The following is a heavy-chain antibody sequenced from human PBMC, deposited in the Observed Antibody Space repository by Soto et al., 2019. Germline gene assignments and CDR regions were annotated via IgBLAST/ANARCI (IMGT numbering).Heavy chain of an antibody. CDR2: ISDDNGNT. J-gene: IGHJ6*02. Sequence: QVRLEQSGAEVKQPGASVKVSCKASGYRFIDYGITWVRQDPGQGLEWMGWISDDNGNTHHGKKFQGRVTMNTDTSTKEAYMEVKSVRCGDTAVYFCAKDGYCSASGTYSPTCYYGMDAWGQGTTVTVSS. CDR3: AKDGYCSASGTYSPTCYYGMDA. D-gene: IGHD3-10*01. V-gene: IGHV1-18*01. CDR1: GYRFIDYG.